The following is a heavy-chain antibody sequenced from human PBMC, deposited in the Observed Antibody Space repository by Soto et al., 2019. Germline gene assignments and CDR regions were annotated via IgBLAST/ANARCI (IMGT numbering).Heavy chain of an antibody. CDR2: MNEDANTK. V-gene: IGHV3-7*01. Sequence: GGPLSLACEVSGFSIKTYLMSWVRQSPGKGLEWLANMNEDANTKYYVDSVKGRFTVLGDSAGNALFLKMTSLRAEDTAVYFCAAYSASRHADFDIWGRAAVVT. J-gene: IGHJ3*02. D-gene: IGHD6-13*01. CDR3: AAYSASRHADFDI. CDR1: GFSIKTYL.